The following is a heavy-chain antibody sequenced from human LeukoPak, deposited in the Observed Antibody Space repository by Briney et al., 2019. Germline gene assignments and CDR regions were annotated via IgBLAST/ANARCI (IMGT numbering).Heavy chain of an antibody. V-gene: IGHV3-30-3*01. D-gene: IGHD3-10*01. Sequence: GGSLRLSCAASGFTFSSYAMHWVRQAPGKGLEWVAVISYDVSNKYYADSVKGRFTISRDNSKNTLYLQMNSLRAEDTAVYYCAKDTHVLLWFGELLSPIDYWGQGTLVTVSS. CDR3: AKDTHVLLWFGELLSPIDY. CDR2: ISYDVSNK. J-gene: IGHJ4*02. CDR1: GFTFSSYA.